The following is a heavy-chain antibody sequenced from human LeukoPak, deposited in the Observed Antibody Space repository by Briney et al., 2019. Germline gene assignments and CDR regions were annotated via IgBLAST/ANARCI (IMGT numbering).Heavy chain of an antibody. CDR3: ARDRRYCSSTSCYGFQNYYSYTDV. CDR1: GHTFTVYY. J-gene: IGHJ6*03. Sequence: SGKLAWQASGHTFTVYYVDWVRQAPGRGLEWMGWINPNSGGTNYAQKSEGRVSMTRNTPISTAYMELSTLTSDDTAVYYCARDRRYCSSTSCYGFQNYYSYTDVWGKGTTVTTSS. V-gene: IGHV1-2*02. D-gene: IGHD2-2*01. CDR2: INPNSGGT.